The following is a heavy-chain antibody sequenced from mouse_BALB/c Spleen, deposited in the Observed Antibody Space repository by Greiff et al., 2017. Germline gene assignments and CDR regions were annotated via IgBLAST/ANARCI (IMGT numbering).Heavy chain of an antibody. V-gene: IGHV8-8*01. CDR2: IWWDDDK. Sequence: QVTLKESGPGILQPSQTLSLTCSFSGFSLSTSGMGVGWIRQPSGKGLEWLAHIWWDDDKRYNPALNSRLTISKDTSSNQVFLKIASVDTADTATYYCARIAGRFLYYAMDYWGQGTSVTVSS. D-gene: IGHD4-1*01. CDR1: GFSLSTSGMG. CDR3: ARIAGRFLYYAMDY. J-gene: IGHJ4*01.